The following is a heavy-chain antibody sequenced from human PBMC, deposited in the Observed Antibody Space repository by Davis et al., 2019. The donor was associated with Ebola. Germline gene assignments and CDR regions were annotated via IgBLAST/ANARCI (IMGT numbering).Heavy chain of an antibody. CDR1: GGSISSYY. V-gene: IGHV4-59*12. CDR2: IYYSRST. J-gene: IGHJ4*02. D-gene: IGHD3-3*01. Sequence: MPSETLSLTCTVPGGSISSYYWSCIRQPPGKGLEWIGYIYYSRSTNYNPSLKSRVTISVDTSKNQFSLKLSSVTAADTAVYYCARDPRVGFDYWGQGALVTVSS. CDR3: ARDPRVGFDY.